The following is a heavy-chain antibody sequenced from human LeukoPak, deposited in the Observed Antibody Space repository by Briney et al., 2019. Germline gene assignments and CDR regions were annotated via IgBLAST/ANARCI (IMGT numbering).Heavy chain of an antibody. Sequence: GGSLRLSCAASGFTFSNHWMSWVRQAPGKGLEWVANIKQDGSEAYDGDSVKGRFTISRDNAKNSLYLQMNSLRAEDTAVYYCARVEWMGRMDYWGQGTLITVS. CDR1: GFTFSNHW. V-gene: IGHV3-7*04. J-gene: IGHJ4*02. D-gene: IGHD3-3*01. CDR2: IKQDGSEA. CDR3: ARVEWMGRMDY.